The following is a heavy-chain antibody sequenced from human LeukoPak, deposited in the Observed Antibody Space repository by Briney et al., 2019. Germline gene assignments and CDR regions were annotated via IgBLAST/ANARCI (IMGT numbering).Heavy chain of an antibody. V-gene: IGHV1-69*01. CDR3: ARGSPVAVTATYYYDYGMDV. CDR1: GGTFSSYA. J-gene: IGHJ6*02. Sequence: ASVKVSCKASGGTFSSYAISWVRQAPGQGLEWMGGIIPIFGTANYAQKFQGRVTITADESTSTAYMELSSLRSEDTAVYYCARGSPVAVTATYYYDYGMDVWGQGTTVTVSS. CDR2: IIPIFGTA. D-gene: IGHD2-21*02.